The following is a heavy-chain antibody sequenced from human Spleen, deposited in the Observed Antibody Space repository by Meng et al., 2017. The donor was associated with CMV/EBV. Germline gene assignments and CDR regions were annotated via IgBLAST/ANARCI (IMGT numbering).Heavy chain of an antibody. CDR1: GFTFSGSA. Sequence: ETLSLTCAASGFTFSGSAMHWVRQASGKGLEWVGHIRTKANNYATAYAASVKGRFTISRDDSKNTAYLQMNSLKTEDTAVYYCARDEWSSSWDSEGIDPWGQGTLVTVSS. V-gene: IGHV3-73*01. CDR2: IRTKANNYAT. J-gene: IGHJ5*02. D-gene: IGHD6-13*01. CDR3: ARDEWSSSWDSEGIDP.